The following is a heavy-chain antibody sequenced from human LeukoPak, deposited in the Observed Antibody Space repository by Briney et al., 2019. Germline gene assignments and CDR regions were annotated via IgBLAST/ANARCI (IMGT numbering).Heavy chain of an antibody. CDR3: ARDLSGYSGYYYYYYMDV. J-gene: IGHJ6*03. D-gene: IGHD5-12*01. CDR2: ISSSGSTI. CDR1: GFTFSSYE. Sequence: GGSLRLSCAASGFTFSSYEMNWVRQAPGKGLEWVSYISSSGSTIYYADSVKGRFTISRDDAKNSLYLQMNSLRAEDTAVYYCARDLSGYSGYYYYYYMDVWGKGTTVTVSS. V-gene: IGHV3-48*03.